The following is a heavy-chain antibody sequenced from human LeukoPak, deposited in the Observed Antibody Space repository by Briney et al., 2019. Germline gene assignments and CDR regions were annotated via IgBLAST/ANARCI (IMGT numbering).Heavy chain of an antibody. CDR3: ATRTDDSSGYLNGFDP. V-gene: IGHV1-2*02. Sequence: ASVKVSCKASGYTFTGYYMHWVRQAPGQGPEWMGWINPNSGGTNYAQKFQGRVTMTRDTSISTAYMELSRLRSDDTAVYYCATRTDDSSGYLNGFDPWGQGTLVTVSS. CDR2: INPNSGGT. D-gene: IGHD3-22*01. J-gene: IGHJ5*02. CDR1: GYTFTGYY.